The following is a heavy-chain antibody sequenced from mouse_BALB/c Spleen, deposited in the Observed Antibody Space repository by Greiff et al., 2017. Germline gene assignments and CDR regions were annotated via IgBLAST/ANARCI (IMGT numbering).Heavy chain of an antibody. J-gene: IGHJ3*01. CDR1: GYSITSDYA. Sequence: DVKLQESGPGLVKPSQSLSLTCTVTGYSITSDYAWNWIRQFPGNKLEWMGYISYSGSTSYNPSLKSRISITRDTSKNQFFLQLNSVTTEDTATYYCAEGDYDEGAWFAYWGQGTLVTVSA. D-gene: IGHD2-4*01. CDR3: AEGDYDEGAWFAY. V-gene: IGHV3-2*02. CDR2: ISYSGST.